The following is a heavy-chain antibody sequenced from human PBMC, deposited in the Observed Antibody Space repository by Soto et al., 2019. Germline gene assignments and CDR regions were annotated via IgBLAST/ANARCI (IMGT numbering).Heavy chain of an antibody. CDR3: AKRASGSYFDY. V-gene: IGHV3-23*01. J-gene: IGHJ4*02. Sequence: EVQLLESGGGLVQPGGSLRLSCAASGFTFSSYAMNWVRQAPGKGLEWVSVISGSGGGTYYADSVKGRFTISRDNTKNTLYLQKISLRAEDTAVYYCAKRASGSYFDYWGQGTLVTVSS. D-gene: IGHD3-10*01. CDR1: GFTFSSYA. CDR2: ISGSGGGT.